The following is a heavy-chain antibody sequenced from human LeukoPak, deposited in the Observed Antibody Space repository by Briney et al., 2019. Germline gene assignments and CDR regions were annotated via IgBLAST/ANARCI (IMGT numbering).Heavy chain of an antibody. CDR1: GYTFTSYA. Sequence: GASVKVSCKASGYTFTSYAMNWVRQAPGQGLEWMGWININTGNPTYAQGFTGRFVFSLDTSVSTAYLQISSLKAEDTAVYYCARRQWFGESRPYYYYYGMDVWGQGTTVTVSS. J-gene: IGHJ6*02. V-gene: IGHV7-4-1*02. CDR3: ARRQWFGESRPYYYYYGMDV. D-gene: IGHD3-10*01. CDR2: ININTGNP.